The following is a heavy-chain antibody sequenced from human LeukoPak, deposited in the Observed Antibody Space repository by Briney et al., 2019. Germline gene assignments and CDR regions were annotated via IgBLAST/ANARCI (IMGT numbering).Heavy chain of an antibody. CDR2: ISSDGSNK. CDR3: ARTDTSGWSRPLDC. D-gene: IGHD6-19*01. V-gene: IGHV3-30*04. CDR1: GFTFRRYA. J-gene: IGHJ4*02. Sequence: PGGSLRLSCAASGFTFRRYALHWVRQAPGKGLEWVAVISSDGSNKYYAGSVEGRFTISRDNYNNTLLLQMNSLRAEDSAVFYCARTDTSGWSRPLDCWGQGTLVTVSS.